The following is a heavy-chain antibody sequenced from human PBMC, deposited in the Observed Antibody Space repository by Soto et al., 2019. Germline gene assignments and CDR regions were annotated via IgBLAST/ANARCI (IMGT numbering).Heavy chain of an antibody. J-gene: IGHJ5*02. CDR2: INAGNGNT. CDR3: ARDGRIAAAGSNWFDP. V-gene: IGHV1-3*05. Sequence: QVQLVQSGAEEKKPGASVKVSCKASGYTFTSYAMHWVRQAPGQRLEWMGWINAGNGNTKYSQKFQGRVTITRDTSESTAYMELSSLRSEDTAVYYCARDGRIAAAGSNWFDPWGQGTLVTVSS. CDR1: GYTFTSYA. D-gene: IGHD6-13*01.